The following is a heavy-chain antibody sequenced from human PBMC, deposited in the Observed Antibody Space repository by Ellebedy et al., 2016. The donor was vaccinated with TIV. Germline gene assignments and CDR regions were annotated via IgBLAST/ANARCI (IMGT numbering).Heavy chain of an antibody. Sequence: SETLSLTCAVSGASISTGNWWSWVRQSPGKGLEWIGEIYHTGRINYNPSLKSRLTISVGKSETHFSLNLRSVTAADAAVYYCARVLTGGLDYWGQGILVTVSS. CDR2: IYHTGRI. J-gene: IGHJ4*02. V-gene: IGHV4-4*02. D-gene: IGHD3-9*01. CDR1: GASISTGNW. CDR3: ARVLTGGLDY.